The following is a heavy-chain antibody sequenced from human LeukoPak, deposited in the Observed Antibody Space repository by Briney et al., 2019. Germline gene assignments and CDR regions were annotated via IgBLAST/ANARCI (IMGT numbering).Heavy chain of an antibody. CDR3: ARVGYCSGGSCFYYYYGMDV. D-gene: IGHD2-15*01. V-gene: IGHV3-21*01. Sequence: GGSLRLSCAASGFTFSSYSMNWVRQAPGKGLEWVSSISSSSDYIYYADSVKGRFTISRDNAKNSLYLQMNSLRAEDTAVYYCARVGYCSGGSCFYYYYGMDVWGQGTTVTASS. J-gene: IGHJ6*02. CDR1: GFTFSSYS. CDR2: ISSSSDYI.